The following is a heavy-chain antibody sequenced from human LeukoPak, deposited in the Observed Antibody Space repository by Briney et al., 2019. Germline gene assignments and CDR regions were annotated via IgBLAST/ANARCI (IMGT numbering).Heavy chain of an antibody. CDR1: GYSISSGYY. CDR3: AREGDSRGVGP. CDR2: IYHSGST. J-gene: IGHJ5*02. D-gene: IGHD3-22*01. Sequence: PSETLSLTCTVSGYSISSGYYWGWIRQPPGKGLEWIGSIYHSGSTYYNPSLKSRVTISVDTSKNQFSLKLSSVTAADTAVYYCAREGDSRGVGPWGQGTLVTVSS. V-gene: IGHV4-38-2*02.